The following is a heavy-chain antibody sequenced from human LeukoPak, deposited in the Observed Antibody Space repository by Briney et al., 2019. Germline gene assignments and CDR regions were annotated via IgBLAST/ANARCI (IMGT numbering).Heavy chain of an antibody. V-gene: IGHV5-51*01. J-gene: IGHJ5*02. CDR1: GYSFTSYW. D-gene: IGHD6-19*01. CDR2: IYPGDSDT. Sequence: GESLKISCKSSGYSFTSYWIGWVRQMPGKGLGWMGIIYPGDSDTRYSPSFQGQVTISADKSINTAYLQRSSLKASDTAMYYCARSSSGWYDWFDPWGQGTLVTVSS. CDR3: ARSSSGWYDWFDP.